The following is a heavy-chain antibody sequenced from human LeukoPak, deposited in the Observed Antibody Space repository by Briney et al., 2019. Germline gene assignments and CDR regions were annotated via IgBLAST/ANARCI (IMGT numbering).Heavy chain of an antibody. Sequence: GESLKISCNTSGYCFTNNWIGWVRQMPGKGLEWMGIIYPSDSDTRYSPSFQGQVTISADKSINTAYLQWSSLKASDTAMYYCATIGYSGYTSGYWGQGTLVTVSS. CDR3: ATIGYSGYTSGY. CDR2: IYPSDSDT. V-gene: IGHV5-51*01. J-gene: IGHJ4*02. CDR1: GYCFTNNW. D-gene: IGHD5-12*01.